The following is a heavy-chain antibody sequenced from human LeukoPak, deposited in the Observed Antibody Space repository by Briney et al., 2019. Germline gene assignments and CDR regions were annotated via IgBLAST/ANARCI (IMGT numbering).Heavy chain of an antibody. D-gene: IGHD6-19*01. CDR3: ARVHPYSSGWAGYYYYGMDV. CDR2: INWNGGST. Sequence: QPGGSLRLSCAASGFTFDDYAMHWVRQAPGKGLEWVSGINWNGGSTGYADSVKGRFTISRDNAKNSLYLQMNSLRAEDTALYHCARVHPYSSGWAGYYYYGMDVWGQGTTVTVSS. J-gene: IGHJ6*02. CDR1: GFTFDDYA. V-gene: IGHV3-20*01.